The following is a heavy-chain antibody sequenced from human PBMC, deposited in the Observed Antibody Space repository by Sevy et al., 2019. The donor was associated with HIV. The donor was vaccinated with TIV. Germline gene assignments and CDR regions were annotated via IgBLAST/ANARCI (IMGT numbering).Heavy chain of an antibody. D-gene: IGHD3-16*01. CDR1: GFTFNYAW. Sequence: GGSLRLSCAASGFTFNYAWMSWVRQAPGKGPEWVAFIRYDGSNKYYADSVKGRFTISRDNSKNTLYLKMNSLRAEDTAVYYCAKGPSPMITFGGVADYWGQGTLVTVSS. CDR3: AKGPSPMITFGGVADY. J-gene: IGHJ4*02. CDR2: IRYDGSNK. V-gene: IGHV3-30*02.